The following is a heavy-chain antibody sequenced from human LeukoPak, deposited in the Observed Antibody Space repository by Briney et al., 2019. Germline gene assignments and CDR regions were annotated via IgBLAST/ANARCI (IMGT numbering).Heavy chain of an antibody. CDR2: ISAYNGNT. J-gene: IGHJ4*02. CDR1: GYTFTSYG. Sequence: ASVKVSCKDSGYTFTSYGISWVRQAPGQGLERMGWISAYNGNTNYAQKLQSGVTMTTDTSTSTAYMELRSLRSDDTAVYYCARASLLDIVVVPAALWGQGTLVTVSS. CDR3: ARASLLDIVVVPAAL. V-gene: IGHV1-18*01. D-gene: IGHD2-2*01.